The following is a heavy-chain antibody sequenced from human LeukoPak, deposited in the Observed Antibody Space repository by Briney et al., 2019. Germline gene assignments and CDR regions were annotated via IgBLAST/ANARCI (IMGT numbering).Heavy chain of an antibody. D-gene: IGHD4-17*01. J-gene: IGHJ3*02. CDR1: GGSISSSSYY. Sequence: PSETLSLTCSVSGGSISSSSYYWGWIRQPPGRGPEWIGSIYYTGTTYYNPSLKSRVSISVDTSKNHFSLNLRFVTAADTAVYYCASLVAHYGEYSVDTFDIWGPGTTATVSS. CDR3: ASLVAHYGEYSVDTFDI. CDR2: IYYTGTT. V-gene: IGHV4-39*02.